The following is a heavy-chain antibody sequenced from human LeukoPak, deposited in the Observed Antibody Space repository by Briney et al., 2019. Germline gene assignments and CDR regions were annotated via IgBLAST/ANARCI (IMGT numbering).Heavy chain of an antibody. CDR1: GGSFSGYY. V-gene: IGHV4-34*01. CDR2: INHSGST. J-gene: IGHJ4*02. D-gene: IGHD3-10*01. Sequence: SETLSLTCAVYGGSFSGYYWSWIRQPPGKGLEWIGEINHSGSTNYNPSLKSRVTISVDTSKNQFSLKLSSVTAAGTAVYYCARGPRRAAIWGSGSYWGQGTLVTVSS. CDR3: ARGPRRAAIWGSGSY.